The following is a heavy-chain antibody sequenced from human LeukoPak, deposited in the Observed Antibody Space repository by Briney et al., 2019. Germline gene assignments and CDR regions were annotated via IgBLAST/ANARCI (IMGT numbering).Heavy chain of an antibody. CDR3: ARQNTVTTPFDY. CDR1: GGSIRSSHYY. D-gene: IGHD4-11*01. J-gene: IGHJ4*02. V-gene: IGHV4-39*01. CDR2: INYSGST. Sequence: SETLSLTCTASGGSIRSSHYYWGWIRQPPGKGLEWIGSINYSGSTYYNPSLKSRVTISVDTSKNQFSLKLSSVTAADTAVYYCARQNTVTTPFDYWGQGTLVTVSS.